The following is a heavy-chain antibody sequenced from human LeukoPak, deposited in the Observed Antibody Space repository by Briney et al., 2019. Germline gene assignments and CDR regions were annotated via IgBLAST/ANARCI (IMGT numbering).Heavy chain of an antibody. CDR2: IYYSGST. CDR3: ARVGGGLVTPFDI. D-gene: IGHD3/OR15-3a*01. CDR1: GGSISSSSYY. J-gene: IGHJ3*02. Sequence: PSETLSLTCTVSGGSISSSSYYWGWIRQPPGKGLEWIGSIYYSGSTYYNPSLKSRVTISVDTSKNQFSLKLSSVTAADTAVYYWARVGGGLVTPFDIWGQGTMVTVSS. V-gene: IGHV4-39*01.